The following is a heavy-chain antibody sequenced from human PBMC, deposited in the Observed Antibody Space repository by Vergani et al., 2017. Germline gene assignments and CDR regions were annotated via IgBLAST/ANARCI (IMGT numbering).Heavy chain of an antibody. J-gene: IGHJ6*02. D-gene: IGHD3-3*01. CDR1: GFTFSSYG. V-gene: IGHV3-30*18. Sequence: QVQLVESGGGVVQPGRSLRLSCAASGFTFSSYGMHWVRQAPGKGLEWVAVISYDGSNKYYADSVKGRFTISRDNSKNTLYLQMNSLRAEDTAVYYCAKEYYDFWSGYYYYGMDVWGQGTTVTVSS. CDR3: AKEYYDFWSGYYYYGMDV. CDR2: ISYDGSNK.